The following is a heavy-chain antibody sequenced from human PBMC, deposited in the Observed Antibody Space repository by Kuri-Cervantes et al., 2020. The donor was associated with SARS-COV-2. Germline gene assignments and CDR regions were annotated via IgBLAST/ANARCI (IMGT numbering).Heavy chain of an antibody. J-gene: IGHJ6*02. CDR2: IYYSGST. Sequence: GSLRLSCTVSGGSISSSSYYWGWIRQPPGKGLEWIGSIYYSGSTYYNPSLKSRVTISVDTSKNQFSLKLSSVTAADTAMYYCARQGTGYYGSGSYYYYYYGMDVWGQGATVTVSS. CDR1: GGSISSSSYY. D-gene: IGHD3-10*01. CDR3: ARQGTGYYGSGSYYYYYYGMDV. V-gene: IGHV4-39*01.